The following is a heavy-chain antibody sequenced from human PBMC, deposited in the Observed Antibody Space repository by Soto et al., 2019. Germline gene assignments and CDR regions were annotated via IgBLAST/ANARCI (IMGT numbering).Heavy chain of an antibody. CDR1: GGSISSYR. Sequence: SETLSLTCTVSGGSISSYRWSWIRQPAGKGLEWIGRLNTYGNTHYNPSLKSRVTVSVDTSRNQFFLTLRSVTAADSAVYHCGRVSGETWDYKASWGPGTPVT. J-gene: IGHJ5*02. CDR3: GRVSGETWDYKAS. D-gene: IGHD1-7*01. V-gene: IGHV4-4*07. CDR2: LNTYGNT.